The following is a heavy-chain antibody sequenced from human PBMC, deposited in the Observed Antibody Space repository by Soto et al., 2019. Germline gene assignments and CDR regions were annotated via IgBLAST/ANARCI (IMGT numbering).Heavy chain of an antibody. Sequence: QVQLVESGGGLVKPGGSLRLSGAASGFTFSDYYMSWNRLAPGKGLEWVSYISSSASTIYYAYSVKGRFTISRDNTKNSLYLQLNSLRAEDTPVYYCARDPNYYGSGNYYLDSYSYMDVWGKGTTVTVSS. D-gene: IGHD3-10*01. CDR1: GFTFSDYY. J-gene: IGHJ6*03. CDR2: ISSSASTI. V-gene: IGHV3-11*01. CDR3: ARDPNYYGSGNYYLDSYSYMDV.